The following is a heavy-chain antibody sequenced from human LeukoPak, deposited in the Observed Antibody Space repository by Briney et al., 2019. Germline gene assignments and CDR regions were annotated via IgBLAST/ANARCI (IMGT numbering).Heavy chain of an antibody. J-gene: IGHJ4*02. D-gene: IGHD1-26*01. CDR3: ARGSGSKDFDY. Sequence: PSETLSLTCTVSGGSISSSSYYWGWIRQPPEKGLEWIGSIYYSGSTYYNPSLKSRVTISVDTSKNQFSLKLSSVTAADTAVYYCARGSGSKDFDYWGQGTLVTVSS. CDR2: IYYSGST. V-gene: IGHV4-39*01. CDR1: GGSISSSSYY.